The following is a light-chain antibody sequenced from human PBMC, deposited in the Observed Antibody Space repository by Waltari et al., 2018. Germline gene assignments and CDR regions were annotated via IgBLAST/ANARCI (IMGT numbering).Light chain of an antibody. CDR2: NTN. V-gene: IGLV8-61*01. Sequence: QSVVTQEPSFSVSPGGTVTLTCGLSSGSVATNYYPSWYQQTPGQPPRTLLYNTNTRSSGVPDRFSGSILGTKAALTITGAQADDESDYYCVLYMGSGISVFGGGTKLTVL. CDR1: SGSVATNYY. J-gene: IGLJ3*02. CDR3: VLYMGSGISV.